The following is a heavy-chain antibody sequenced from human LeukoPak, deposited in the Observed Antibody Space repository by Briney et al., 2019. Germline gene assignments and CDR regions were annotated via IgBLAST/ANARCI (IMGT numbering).Heavy chain of an antibody. V-gene: IGHV3-74*01. D-gene: IGHD5-12*01. Sequence: RPGGSLRLSCAASGFTFSSYWMHWVRQAPGKGLVWLSRINTDGSSTNYADSVKGRFTISRDNAKNTLYLEMNSLRAEYTAVYYCAPSKYSGYLDYWGQGTLVTASS. J-gene: IGHJ4*02. CDR1: GFTFSSYW. CDR2: INTDGSST. CDR3: APSKYSGYLDY.